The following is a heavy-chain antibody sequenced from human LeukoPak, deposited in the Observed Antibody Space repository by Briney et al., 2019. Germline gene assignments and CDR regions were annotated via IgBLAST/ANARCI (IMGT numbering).Heavy chain of an antibody. J-gene: IGHJ6*03. CDR1: GFTFTSYA. V-gene: IGHV3-23*01. CDR2: ISGSGGGT. CDR3: AKAPRFGDHATEYYYYYMHV. D-gene: IGHD3-16*01. Sequence: GGSLRLSCAASGFTFTSYAMSWVRQAPGKGLEWVSSISGSGGGTFYADSVKGRFTISRDNSKNTLYLQMNSLRVEDTAVYYCAKAPRFGDHATEYYYYYMHVWGKGTTVTVSS.